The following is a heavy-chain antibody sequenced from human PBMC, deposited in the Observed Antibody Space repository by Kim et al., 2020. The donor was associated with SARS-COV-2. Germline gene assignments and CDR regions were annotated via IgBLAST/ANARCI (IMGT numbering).Heavy chain of an antibody. CDR2: INHSGST. D-gene: IGHD6-6*01. V-gene: IGHV4-34*01. CDR3: ARGRRYSSSSGPWFDP. J-gene: IGHJ5*02. CDR1: GGSFSGYY. Sequence: SETLSLTCAVYGGSFSGYYWSWIRQPPGKGLEWIGEINHSGSTNYNPSLKSRVTISVDTSKNQFSLKLSSVTAADTAVYYCARGRRYSSSSGPWFDPWGQGTLVTVSS.